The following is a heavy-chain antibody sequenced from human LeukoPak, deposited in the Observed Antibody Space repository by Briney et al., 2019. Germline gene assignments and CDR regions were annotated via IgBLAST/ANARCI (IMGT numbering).Heavy chain of an antibody. J-gene: IGHJ4*02. Sequence: ASVKVSCKASGGTFSSYAISWVRQAPGQGLEWMGRIIPILGIANYAQKFQGRVTITADKSTSTAYMELSSLRSEDTAVYYCARAGRGDSSVWYIIDYWGQGTLVTVSS. CDR1: GGTFSSYA. V-gene: IGHV1-69*04. CDR3: ARAGRGDSSVWYIIDY. D-gene: IGHD6-19*01. CDR2: IIPILGIA.